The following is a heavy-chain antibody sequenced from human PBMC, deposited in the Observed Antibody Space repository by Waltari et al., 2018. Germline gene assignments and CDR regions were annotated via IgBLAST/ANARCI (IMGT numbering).Heavy chain of an antibody. J-gene: IGHJ4*02. CDR3: VKGSDYSPYFFDH. D-gene: IGHD3-22*01. CDR2: IHGDDGST. CDR1: GFIFDDYT. V-gene: IGHV3-43*02. Sequence: EVRLVESGGGVRQPGGSLRLSCAASGFIFDDYTMHWVRQAPGRGLEWVSLIHGDDGSTFYSGSLNGRFTISRDNSKNSLFLELTSLRSDDTGLYYCVKGSDYSPYFFDHWGLGTLVTVSS.